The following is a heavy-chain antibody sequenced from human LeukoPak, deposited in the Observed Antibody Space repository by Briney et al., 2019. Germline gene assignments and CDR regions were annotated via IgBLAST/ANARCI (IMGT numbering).Heavy chain of an antibody. CDR1: GFTFSSYG. J-gene: IGHJ4*02. V-gene: IGHV3-33*01. Sequence: PGRSLRLSCAASGFTFSSYGFHWVRQAPGKGLEWVAVIWYDGSNKYYADSVKGRFTISRDNSKYTLFLQMNSLRAEDTAVYYCARGERGDYWGQGTLVTVSS. CDR2: IWYDGSNK. D-gene: IGHD1-26*01. CDR3: ARGERGDY.